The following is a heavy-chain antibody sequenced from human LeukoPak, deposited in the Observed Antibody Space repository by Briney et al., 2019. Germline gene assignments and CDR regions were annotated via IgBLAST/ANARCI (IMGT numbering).Heavy chain of an antibody. CDR2: VSAYNGNT. Sequence: ASVKVSCKASGYSFTTYGFSWVRQAPGQGLEWMGWVSAYNGNTNYAQKLQGRVTMTTDTSTSTAYMELRSLRSDDTAVYYCARDPALGYTSGWYNWFDPWGQGTLVTVSS. J-gene: IGHJ5*02. CDR3: ARDPALGYTSGWYNWFDP. CDR1: GYSFTTYG. D-gene: IGHD6-19*01. V-gene: IGHV1-18*01.